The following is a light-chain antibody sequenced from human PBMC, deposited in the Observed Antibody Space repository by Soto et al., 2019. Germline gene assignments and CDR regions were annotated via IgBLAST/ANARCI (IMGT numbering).Light chain of an antibody. CDR2: SAS. CDR1: QSVSSN. J-gene: IGKJ2*01. CDR3: QQYVIWLPTFT. V-gene: IGKV3-15*01. Sequence: EIVMTQSPATLSVSPGERVTLSCRASQSVSSNLAWYQQKPGQAPRLLIYSASTRATGIPARFSGSGSGTEFTLAITSLQSEDFAVYFCQQYVIWLPTFTFGQGTKLEIK.